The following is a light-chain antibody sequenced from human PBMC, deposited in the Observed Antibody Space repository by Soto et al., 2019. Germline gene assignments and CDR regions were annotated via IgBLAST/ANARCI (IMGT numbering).Light chain of an antibody. CDR1: QGLSSW. J-gene: IGKJ3*01. Sequence: DIQMTQSPSSVFASVGDRVTITCPASQGLSSWLAWYQQKPGKAPKLLIYGASRLQSGVPSRFSGSGSGTDFTLTINTLQPEDSATYYCQQAKTLPFTFGPGTKVESK. CDR3: QQAKTLPFT. CDR2: GAS. V-gene: IGKV1-12*01.